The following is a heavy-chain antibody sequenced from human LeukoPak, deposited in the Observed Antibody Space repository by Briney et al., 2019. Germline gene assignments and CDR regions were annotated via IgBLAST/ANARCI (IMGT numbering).Heavy chain of an antibody. D-gene: IGHD3-16*01. V-gene: IGHV4-4*07. J-gene: IGHJ4*02. CDR1: GGSISSYY. Sequence: SETLSLTCTVSGGSISSYYWSRIRQPAGKGLEWIGRIYTSGSTNYNPSLKSRVTMSVDTSKNQFSLKLSSVTAADTAVYYCARDLAYYDYVWGEYYFDYWGQGTLVTVSS. CDR3: ARDLAYYDYVWGEYYFDY. CDR2: IYTSGST.